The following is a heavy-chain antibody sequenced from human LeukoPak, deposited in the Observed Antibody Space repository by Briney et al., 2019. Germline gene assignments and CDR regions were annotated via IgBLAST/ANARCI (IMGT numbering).Heavy chain of an antibody. CDR3: AKNYGSGGIDY. V-gene: IGHV3-30*18. Sequence: PGGSLRLSCAASGFTFSSYGMHWVRQAPGKGLEWVAVISYDGSNKYYADSVKGRFTISRDNSKNTLYLQMNSLRAEDTAVYYCAKNYGSGGIDYCGQGTLVTVSS. J-gene: IGHJ4*02. CDR1: GFTFSSYG. CDR2: ISYDGSNK. D-gene: IGHD3-10*01.